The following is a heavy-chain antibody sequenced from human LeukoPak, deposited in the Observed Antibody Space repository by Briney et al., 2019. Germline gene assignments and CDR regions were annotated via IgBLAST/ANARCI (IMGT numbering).Heavy chain of an antibody. CDR1: GFTFSSYS. D-gene: IGHD1-26*01. Sequence: GGSLRLSCAASGFTFSSYSMNWVRQAPGKGLEWVSSISSSSSYIYYADSMKGRFTISRDNAKNSLYLQMNSLGAEDTAVYYCASGTHSLFHWGQGTLVTLSS. CDR3: ASGTHSLFH. J-gene: IGHJ1*01. V-gene: IGHV3-21*04. CDR2: ISSSSSYI.